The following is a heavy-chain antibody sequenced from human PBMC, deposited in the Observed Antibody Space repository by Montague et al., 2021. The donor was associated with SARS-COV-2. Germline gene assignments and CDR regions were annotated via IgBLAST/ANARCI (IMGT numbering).Heavy chain of an antibody. CDR2: ICQAVGT. CDR3: ARVVRGCSGHSCYFDP. D-gene: IGHD2-2*01. Sequence: SETLSLTCAVSGASISSDNWWNWVRQSPGKGLEWIGEICQAVGTNYNPSLKSRVTIAVDNSSNQVSLKMTSVTAADTAIYYCARVVRGCSGHSCYFDPWGQGTLVTVSS. J-gene: IGHJ5*02. V-gene: IGHV4-4*02. CDR1: GASISSDNW.